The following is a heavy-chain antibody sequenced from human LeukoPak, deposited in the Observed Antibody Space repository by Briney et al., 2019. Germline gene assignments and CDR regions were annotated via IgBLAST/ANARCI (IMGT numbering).Heavy chain of an antibody. CDR3: ARCYDSSGYYSNYHMDV. CDR1: GFTFSDYY. Sequence: GGSLRLSCAASGFTFSDYYMSWIRRAPGEGLEWVSYISTSGSTIYYADSVKGRFTISRDNAKNSLYLQMNSLRAEDTAVYYCARCYDSSGYYSNYHMDVWGKGTTVTVS. V-gene: IGHV3-11*04. D-gene: IGHD3-22*01. CDR2: ISTSGSTI. J-gene: IGHJ6*03.